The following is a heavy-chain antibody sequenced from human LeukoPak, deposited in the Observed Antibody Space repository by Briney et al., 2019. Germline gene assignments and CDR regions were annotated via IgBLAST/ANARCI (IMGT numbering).Heavy chain of an antibody. CDR3: AREGSDYGDYAGHY. Sequence: ASVKVSCKASGYTFTIYGISWVRQAPGQGLEWMGWISAYNGNTNYAQKLQGRVTMTTDTSTSTAYMELRSLRSDDTAVYYCAREGSDYGDYAGHYWGQGTLVTVSS. J-gene: IGHJ4*02. D-gene: IGHD4-17*01. CDR2: ISAYNGNT. CDR1: GYTFTIYG. V-gene: IGHV1-18*01.